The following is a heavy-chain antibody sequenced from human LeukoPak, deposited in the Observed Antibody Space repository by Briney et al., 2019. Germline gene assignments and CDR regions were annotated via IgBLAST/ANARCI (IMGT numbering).Heavy chain of an antibody. CDR1: GFTFRSNW. CDR2: INGDGSST. J-gene: IGHJ4*02. V-gene: IGHV3-74*01. D-gene: IGHD5-18*01. CDR3: ATQWMQLWEN. Sequence: GGSLRLSCAASGFTFRSNWMHWVRQAPGEGLVWVSRINGDGSSTSYADSVKGRFTISRDNAKNTLYLQMKSLRAEDTAVYYCATQWMQLWENWGQGTLVTVSS.